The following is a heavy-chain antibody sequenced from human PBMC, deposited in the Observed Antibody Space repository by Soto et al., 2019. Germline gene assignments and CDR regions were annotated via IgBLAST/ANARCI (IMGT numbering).Heavy chain of an antibody. CDR1: GFTLSSHA. Sequence: EVQLLESGGGLVQPGGSLRLSCAASGFTLSSHAMSWVRQAPGKGLEWVSGISGGGDTTYYADSVRGRFTISRDNPKSTLYLQMNSLSAEDSALYYCAKPLYSSGWSKFDYWGQGILVTVSS. CDR3: AKPLYSSGWSKFDY. V-gene: IGHV3-23*01. J-gene: IGHJ4*02. D-gene: IGHD6-19*01. CDR2: ISGGGDTT.